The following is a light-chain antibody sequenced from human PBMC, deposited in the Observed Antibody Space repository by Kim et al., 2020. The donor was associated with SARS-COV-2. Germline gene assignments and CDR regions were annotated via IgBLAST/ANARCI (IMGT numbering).Light chain of an antibody. J-gene: IGKJ2*01. Sequence: PGERATLFCRASQSVSSSYLAGYHQKPGQARRLVIDGASSSPTGIPDRSSGRGSGTDSTPTISRPEPEDIAVCYCQKHGSSPYTFGQG. V-gene: IGKV3-20*01. CDR3: QKHGSSPYT. CDR1: QSVSSSY. CDR2: GAS.